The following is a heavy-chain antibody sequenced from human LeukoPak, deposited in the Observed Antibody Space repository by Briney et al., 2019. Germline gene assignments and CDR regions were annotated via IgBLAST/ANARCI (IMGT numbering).Heavy chain of an antibody. V-gene: IGHV4-39*01. D-gene: IGHD6-19*01. Sequence: PSETLSLTCSVSGGSISSSSYYWGWIRQPPGKGLEWIGSIYYSGSTYYNPSLKSRVTISVDTSKNQFSLKLSSVTAADTAVYYCARRIAVADDAFDIWGQGTMVTVSS. CDR1: GGSISSSSYY. J-gene: IGHJ3*02. CDR3: ARRIAVADDAFDI. CDR2: IYYSGST.